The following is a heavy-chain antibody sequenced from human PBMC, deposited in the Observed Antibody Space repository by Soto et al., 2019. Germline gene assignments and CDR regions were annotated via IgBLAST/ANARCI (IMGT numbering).Heavy chain of an antibody. V-gene: IGHV3-30-3*01. D-gene: IGHD2-2*01. CDR2: ISYDGSNK. Sequence: PGGSLRLSCAASGFTFSSYAMHWVRQAPGKGLEWVAVISYDGSNKYYADSVKGRFTISRDNSKNTLYLQMNSLRAEDTAVYYCARDPRPTDIVVVPAAMRDDAFGIWGQGTMVTVSS. CDR1: GFTFSSYA. J-gene: IGHJ3*02. CDR3: ARDPRPTDIVVVPAAMRDDAFGI.